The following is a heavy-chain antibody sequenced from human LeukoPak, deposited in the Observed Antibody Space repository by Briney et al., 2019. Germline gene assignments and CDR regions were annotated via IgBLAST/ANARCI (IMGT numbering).Heavy chain of an antibody. CDR1: GYSISSGYY. CDR3: ARHRGIVYSYGSIIDY. CDR2: IYYSGST. V-gene: IGHV4-38-2*01. J-gene: IGHJ4*02. Sequence: PSETLSLTCAVSGYSISSGYYWGWIRQPPGKGLEWIGYIYYSGSTNYNPSLKSRVTISVDTSKNQFSLKLSSVTAADTAVYYCARHRGIVYSYGSIIDYWGQGTLVTVSS. D-gene: IGHD5-18*01.